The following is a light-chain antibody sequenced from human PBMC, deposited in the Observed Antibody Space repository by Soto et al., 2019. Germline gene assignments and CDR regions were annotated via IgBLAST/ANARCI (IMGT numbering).Light chain of an antibody. J-gene: IGKJ3*01. CDR1: QNVSTY. Sequence: EIVLTQSPATLSLSPGERVTLSCRASQNVSTYLAWYQQKPGQAPRLLIYDASDRATGIPARFSGSGSGTDFTLTNSSLEPEDSAVYYCQQRTNWLTFGPGTKVDIK. CDR2: DAS. CDR3: QQRTNWLT. V-gene: IGKV3-11*01.